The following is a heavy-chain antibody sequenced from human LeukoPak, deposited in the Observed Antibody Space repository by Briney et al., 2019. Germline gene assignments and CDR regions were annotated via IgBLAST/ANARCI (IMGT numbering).Heavy chain of an antibody. CDR1: GYSFTTSW. CDR2: IYPSDSET. V-gene: IGHV5-51*01. J-gene: IGHJ3*02. D-gene: IGHD3-22*01. Sequence: GESLKISCKGSGYSFTTSWMGWVRQMPGKGLEWMGIIYPSDSETRYSPSFQGQVTISVDKSINTAYLQWSRLKASDTAMYYCARIGSSSGYDVFDIWGQGTMVTISS. CDR3: ARIGSSSGYDVFDI.